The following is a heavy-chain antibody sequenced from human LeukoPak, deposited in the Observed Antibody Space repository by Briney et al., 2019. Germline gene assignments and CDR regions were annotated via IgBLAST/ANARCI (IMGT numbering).Heavy chain of an antibody. CDR3: ARTYNSGWYFDY. Sequence: GGSLSLSCATSGFTLSSYNMNWVRQAPGKGLEWVSYISSRGSSIQYADSMKGRFTISRDNAKNSLYLQMDSLRDDDTAVYYCARTYNSGWYFDYWGQGTLVTVSS. CDR1: GFTLSSYN. V-gene: IGHV3-48*02. D-gene: IGHD6-19*01. J-gene: IGHJ4*02. CDR2: ISSRGSSI.